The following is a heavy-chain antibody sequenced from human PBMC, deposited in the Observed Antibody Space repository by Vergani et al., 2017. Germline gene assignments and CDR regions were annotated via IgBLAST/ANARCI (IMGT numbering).Heavy chain of an antibody. D-gene: IGHD2-21*01. CDR1: GFTFSSYA. V-gene: IGHV3-23*01. CDR3: AKARDPNCKGGNCYSYYYGLDL. Sequence: EVQLLESGGNFIQPGGSLRLSCGASGFTFSSYAMTWVRLAPGKGLQLVSAISGSGGNTFYTDSVKGRFTISRDNSKDTLYLQMNSLRVEDTAIYYCAKARDPNCKGGNCYSYYYGLDLWGQGTTVTVSS. CDR2: ISGSGGNT. J-gene: IGHJ6*02.